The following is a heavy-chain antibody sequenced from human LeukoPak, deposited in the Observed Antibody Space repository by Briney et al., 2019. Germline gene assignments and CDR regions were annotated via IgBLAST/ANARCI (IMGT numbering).Heavy chain of an antibody. Sequence: GGSLRLSCATSGFTFSGYAMSWVRQAPGKGLEWVSGISGSDGSTYYADPVKGRFTVSRDNSENTLYLQMNSLRAEDTAVYYCARAGGNWNDGGGFDYWGQGTLVTVSS. CDR3: ARAGGNWNDGGGFDY. D-gene: IGHD1-1*01. CDR2: ISGSDGST. CDR1: GFTFSGYA. V-gene: IGHV3-23*01. J-gene: IGHJ4*02.